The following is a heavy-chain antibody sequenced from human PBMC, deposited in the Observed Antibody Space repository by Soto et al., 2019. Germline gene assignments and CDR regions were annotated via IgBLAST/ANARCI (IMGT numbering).Heavy chain of an antibody. J-gene: IGHJ5*02. D-gene: IGHD2-21*01. CDR3: VCDGTKTLPDSSRP. CDR2: IYATGTT. Sequence: SETLSLTCTVSGASISGFYWSWIRKSAGKGREWIGRIYATGTTDYNPSLKSRVMMSVDTSKKQFSLKLRSVTAADTAVYYCVCDGTKTLPDSSRPWGRGIPVTVSS. V-gene: IGHV4-4*07. CDR1: GASISGFY.